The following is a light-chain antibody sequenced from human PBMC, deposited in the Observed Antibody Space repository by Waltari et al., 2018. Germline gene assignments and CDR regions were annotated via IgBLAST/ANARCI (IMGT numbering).Light chain of an antibody. J-gene: IGLJ3*02. Sequence: QTVVTQEPSLTVSPGGTVTLTCASSIGAGTSGYYPNWFQQKPGQAPRALIYNTSNKHSWTPARFSGSLLGGKAALTLSGVQSEDEADYYCLVYYGGAWVFGGGTKLTVL. CDR3: LVYYGGAWV. CDR2: NTS. CDR1: IGAGTSGYY. V-gene: IGLV7-43*01.